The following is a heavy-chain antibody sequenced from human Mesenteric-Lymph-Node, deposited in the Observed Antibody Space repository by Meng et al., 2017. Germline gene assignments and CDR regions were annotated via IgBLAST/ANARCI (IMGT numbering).Heavy chain of an antibody. V-gene: IGHV3-23*01. CDR2: ISASGDRT. J-gene: IGHJ5*02. CDR3: AKDYPVCSSANCYVMNWFDL. Sequence: GESLKISCAVSGFTFSNYAMSWVRQAPGKGLEWVSGISASGDRTYYADSVKGRFTFSRDNSKNTLFLQMSSLRAEDTAVYYCAKDYPVCSSANCYVMNWFDLWGQGTLVTVSS. CDR1: GFTFSNYA. D-gene: IGHD2-2*01.